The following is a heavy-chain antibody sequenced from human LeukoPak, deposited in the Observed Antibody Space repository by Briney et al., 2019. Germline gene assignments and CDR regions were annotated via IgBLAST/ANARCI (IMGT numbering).Heavy chain of an antibody. CDR1: GASIRGGDYY. Sequence: TPSLTCTVSGASIRGGDYYRSWVRQPPGKGLEWLGYIYDRGSTYYNPTLKSRITISVDTSDNRFSLKLNSVTATDTAVYDCARDCSGDSCYGAFDIWGQGTMVTVSS. D-gene: IGHD2-15*01. CDR3: ARDCSGDSCYGAFDI. J-gene: IGHJ3*02. V-gene: IGHV4-30-4*01. CDR2: IYDRGST.